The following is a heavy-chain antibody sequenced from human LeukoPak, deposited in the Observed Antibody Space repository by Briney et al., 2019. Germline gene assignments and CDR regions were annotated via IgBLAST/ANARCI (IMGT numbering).Heavy chain of an antibody. CDR2: IYGGGST. CDR3: ARAESGYSYGYIYYYGMDV. Sequence: GGSLRLSCAASGFTVSSNYMSWVRQAPGKGLEWVSVIYGGGSTYYADSVKGRFTITRDNSKNTLYLQMNSLRAEDTAVYYCARAESGYSYGYIYYYGMDVWGRGTTVTVSS. V-gene: IGHV3-53*01. D-gene: IGHD5-18*01. CDR1: GFTVSSNY. J-gene: IGHJ6*02.